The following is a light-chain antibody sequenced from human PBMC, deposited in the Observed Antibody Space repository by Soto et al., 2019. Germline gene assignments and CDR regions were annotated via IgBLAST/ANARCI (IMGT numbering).Light chain of an antibody. V-gene: IGKV3-20*01. CDR1: QSVSSSY. Sequence: EIVLTQSPGTLSLSPGERATLSCRASQSVSSSYLAWYQQKPGQAPRLLIYGASSSATGIPDRFSGSGSGTDFTLTISRLEPEDFAVYYCQQYGSSPFGGGTKVEIK. CDR3: QQYGSSP. J-gene: IGKJ4*01. CDR2: GAS.